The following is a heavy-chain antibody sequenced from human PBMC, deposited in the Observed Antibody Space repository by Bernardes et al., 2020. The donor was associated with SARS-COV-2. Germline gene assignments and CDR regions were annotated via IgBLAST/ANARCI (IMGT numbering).Heavy chain of an antibody. CDR2: IFPGVSDT. Sequence: GESLKISCKGSGYRFANYWIGWVRQMPGKGLEWLGIIFPGVSDTRYSPSFQGQVTISADKSISTAYLQWNSLKASDTAMYYCARLAPSRQLGLQGSDYWGQGTLVTVSS. J-gene: IGHJ4*02. CDR1: GYRFANYW. D-gene: IGHD1-26*01. V-gene: IGHV5-51*01. CDR3: ARLAPSRQLGLQGSDY.